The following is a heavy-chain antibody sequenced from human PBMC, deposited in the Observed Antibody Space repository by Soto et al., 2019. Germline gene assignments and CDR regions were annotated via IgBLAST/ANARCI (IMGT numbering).Heavy chain of an antibody. CDR1: EGNSVDGGCY. J-gene: IGHJ4*01. Sequence: TVAEGNSVDGGCYRSCIRQHPGKGLEWIGYIYYSGSTYYNPSLKSRVTISVDTSKNQFSLKLSSVTAADTAVYYCAREAAAAGTHPNYFDYWGHRTLVIVFS. CDR3: AREAAAAGTHPNYFDY. CDR2: IYYSGST. D-gene: IGHD6-13*01. V-gene: IGHV4-31*03.